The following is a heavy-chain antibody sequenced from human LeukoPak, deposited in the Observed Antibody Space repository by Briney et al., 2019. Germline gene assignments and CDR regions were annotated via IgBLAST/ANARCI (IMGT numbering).Heavy chain of an antibody. CDR2: ISSNGGST. J-gene: IGHJ4*02. CDR1: GFTFSSYA. Sequence: GGSLRLSCAASGFTFSSYAMHWVRQAPGKGLEYVSAISSNGGSTYYANSVKGRFTISRDNSKNTLYLQMGSLRAEDMAVYYCARMAVAYYYDYWGLGTLVTVSS. V-gene: IGHV3-64*01. CDR3: ARMAVAYYYDY. D-gene: IGHD5-24*01.